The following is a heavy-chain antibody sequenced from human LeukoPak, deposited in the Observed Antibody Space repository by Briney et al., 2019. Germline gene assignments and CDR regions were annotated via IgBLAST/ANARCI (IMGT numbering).Heavy chain of an antibody. D-gene: IGHD2-8*02. CDR3: ARVWVSRWCIDY. Sequence: PGGSLRLSCAASGFTFSSYSMNWVRQAPGKGLEWVSSISSSSSYIYYADSVKGRFTISRDNAKNSLYLQMNSLRAEDTAVYYCARVWVSRWCIDYWGQGTLVTVSS. CDR2: ISSSSSYI. V-gene: IGHV3-21*01. J-gene: IGHJ4*02. CDR1: GFTFSSYS.